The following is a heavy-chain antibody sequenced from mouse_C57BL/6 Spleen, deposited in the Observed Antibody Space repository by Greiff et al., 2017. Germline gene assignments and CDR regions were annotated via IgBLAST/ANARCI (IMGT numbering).Heavy chain of an antibody. D-gene: IGHD2-5*01. CDR2: INPNYGTT. Sequence: VQLQQSGPELVKPGASVKISCKASGYSFTDYNMNWVKQSNGKSLEWIGVINPNYGTTSYNQKFKGKATLTVDQSSSTADMQLNSLTSEDSAVDYCASKRAYYSNWYFDVWGTGTTVTVSS. V-gene: IGHV1-39*01. CDR1: GYSFTDYN. J-gene: IGHJ1*03. CDR3: ASKRAYYSNWYFDV.